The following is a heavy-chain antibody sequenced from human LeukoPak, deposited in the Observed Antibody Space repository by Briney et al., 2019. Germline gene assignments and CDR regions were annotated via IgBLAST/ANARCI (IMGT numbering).Heavy chain of an antibody. Sequence: SETLSLTCAVYGGSFSGYYWSWIRQPPGKGLEWIGEINHSGSTNYNPSLKNRVTISVDTSKKQFSLKLSSVTAADTAVYYCARGREHCSRTSCYATAFDIWGQGTMVTVSS. CDR1: GGSFSGYY. J-gene: IGHJ3*02. CDR2: INHSGST. V-gene: IGHV4-34*01. D-gene: IGHD2-2*01. CDR3: ARGREHCSRTSCYATAFDI.